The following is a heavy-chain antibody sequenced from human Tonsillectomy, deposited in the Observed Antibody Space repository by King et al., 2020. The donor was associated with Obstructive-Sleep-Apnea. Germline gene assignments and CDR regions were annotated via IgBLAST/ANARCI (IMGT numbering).Heavy chain of an antibody. CDR1: GFTFTSYS. V-gene: IGHV3-21*01. CDR3: ARDYCVNGVCYVGSDSNGMDV. CDR2: ISSSNYI. J-gene: IGHJ6*02. D-gene: IGHD2-8*01. Sequence: VPLVESGGGLVKPGGSLRLSCAASGFTFTSYSMNWVRQAPGKGLEWVSSISSSNYIYYADSVKGRFTISRDNAKNSVHLQMNSLRAEDTAVYYCARDYCVNGVCYVGSDSNGMDVWGQGTTVTVSS.